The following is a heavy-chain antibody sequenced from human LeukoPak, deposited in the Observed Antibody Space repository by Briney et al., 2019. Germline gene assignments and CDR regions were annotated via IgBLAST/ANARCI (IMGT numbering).Heavy chain of an antibody. V-gene: IGHV3-30*03. D-gene: IGHD6-19*01. Sequence: GGSLRLSCAASGFTFSSYGMHWVRQAPGKGLEWVAAISYDGSNKFYADSVKGRFTISRDNSKNTVYLQMNSLRAEDTAVYYCARDGGSGWFKNDYWGQGTLVTVSS. CDR3: ARDGGSGWFKNDY. CDR2: ISYDGSNK. J-gene: IGHJ4*02. CDR1: GFTFSSYG.